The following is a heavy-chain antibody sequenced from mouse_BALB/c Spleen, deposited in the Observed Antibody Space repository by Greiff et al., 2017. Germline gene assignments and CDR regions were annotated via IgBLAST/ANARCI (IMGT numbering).Heavy chain of an antibody. Sequence: VQLQQSGPELVKPGASVRISCKASGYTFTSYYIHWVKQRPGQGLEWIGWIYPGNVNTKYNEKFKGKATLTADKSSSTAYMQLSSLTSEDSAVYFCARRIGDYYGSSHFDYWGQGTTLTVSS. V-gene: IGHV1S56*01. CDR1: GYTFTSYY. D-gene: IGHD1-1*01. J-gene: IGHJ2*01. CDR2: IYPGNVNT. CDR3: ARRIGDYYGSSHFDY.